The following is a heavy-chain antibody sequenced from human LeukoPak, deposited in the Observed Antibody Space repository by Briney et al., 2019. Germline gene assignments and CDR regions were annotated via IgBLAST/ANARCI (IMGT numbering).Heavy chain of an antibody. V-gene: IGHV3-7*01. CDR2: IKQDGSEK. CDR3: AREGTYYYGSGSLYFDY. CDR1: GFTFSSYW. J-gene: IGHJ4*02. Sequence: GGSLRLSCAASGFTFSSYWMSWVRQAPGKGLEWVANIKQDGSEKYYVDSVKGRFTISRDNAKNTLYLQMNSLRAEDTAVYYCAREGTYYYGSGSLYFDYWGQGTLVTVSS. D-gene: IGHD3-10*01.